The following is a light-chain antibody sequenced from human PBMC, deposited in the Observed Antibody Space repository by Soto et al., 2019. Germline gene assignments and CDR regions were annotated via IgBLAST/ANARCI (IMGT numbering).Light chain of an antibody. CDR3: QQTYSTPGWT. CDR1: QTITSD. Sequence: DIQMTQSPSSLSACVGDRVTITCRASQTITSDLNWYQQRPGKAPKLLIYAASNLQSGVPSRFSGSGSGTDFTFIISSLQPEDSATYYCQQTYSTPGWTLGQGTKVDIK. CDR2: AAS. J-gene: IGKJ1*01. V-gene: IGKV1-39*01.